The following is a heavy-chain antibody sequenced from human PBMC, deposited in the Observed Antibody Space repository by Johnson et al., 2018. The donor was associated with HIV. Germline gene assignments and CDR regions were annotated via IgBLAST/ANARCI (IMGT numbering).Heavy chain of an antibody. V-gene: IGHV3-20*04. J-gene: IGHJ3*02. D-gene: IGHD1-1*01. CDR2: INWNGGNT. CDR3: ARDPHPYTGTGTTRGAFDI. CDR1: GFTFDDYG. Sequence: VQLVESGGGVVRPGGSLRVSCAASGFTFDDYGMSWVRQAPGKGLEWVSGINWNGGNTGYAESVKGRFIISRDNAKNTLYLQMNILRAEDTALYYYARDPHPYTGTGTTRGAFDIWGQGTMVTVSS.